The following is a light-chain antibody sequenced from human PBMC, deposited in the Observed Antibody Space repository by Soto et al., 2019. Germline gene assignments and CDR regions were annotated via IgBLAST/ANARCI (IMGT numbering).Light chain of an antibody. CDR2: GVK. J-gene: IGLJ1*01. CDR3: SSYKTSYFYV. CDR1: GRDIGAYDY. V-gene: IGLV2-14*01. Sequence: QSVLTQPASVSGSPGQSITISCTGSGRDIGAYDYVSWYQQHPGKAPKLLIYGVKNRPSGVSYRFSASKSAFTASLTISGLQAEDDAHYYCSSYKTSYFYVFGPGTKVTVL.